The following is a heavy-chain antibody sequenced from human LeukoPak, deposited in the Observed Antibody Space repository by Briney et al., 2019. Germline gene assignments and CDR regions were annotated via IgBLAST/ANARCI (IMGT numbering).Heavy chain of an antibody. CDR2: IYDSGST. D-gene: IGHD6-13*01. CDR3: ARDYAGSSSWNWFDP. J-gene: IGHJ5*02. Sequence: SETLSLTCTVSGGSIRNYYWNWIRQPPGKGLEWIGYIYDSGSTNYNPPLKSRVTISVDMSKNQFSLKLSSVTAADTAVYYCARDYAGSSSWNWFDPWGQGTLVTVSS. CDR1: GGSIRNYY. V-gene: IGHV4-59*01.